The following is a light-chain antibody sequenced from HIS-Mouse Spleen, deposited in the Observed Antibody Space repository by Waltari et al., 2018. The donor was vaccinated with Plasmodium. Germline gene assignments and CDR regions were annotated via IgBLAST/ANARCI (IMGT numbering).Light chain of an antibody. Sequence: QSALTQSASVSGSPGQSITISCTGTSSDVGGYNYVSWYHQHPVKAPKLMIYDVSNRPSGVSNRFSGSKSGNTASLTISGLQAEDEADYYCSSYTSSSTLVFGGGTKLTVL. CDR2: DVS. CDR3: SSYTSSSTLV. V-gene: IGLV2-14*03. CDR1: SSDVGGYNY. J-gene: IGLJ2*01.